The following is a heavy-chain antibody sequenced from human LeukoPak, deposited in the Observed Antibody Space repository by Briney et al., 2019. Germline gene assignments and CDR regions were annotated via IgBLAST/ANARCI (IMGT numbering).Heavy chain of an antibody. CDR3: ARGPPYYYDSSGYLNY. D-gene: IGHD3-22*01. Sequence: ASVKVSCKASGYTFTSYDINWVRQATGKGLEWMGWMDPNSGNTGYAQKFQGRVTMTRNTSITTAYMELSSLRSEDTAVYYCARGPPYYYDSSGYLNYWGQGTLVTVSS. J-gene: IGHJ4*02. V-gene: IGHV1-8*01. CDR1: GYTFTSYD. CDR2: MDPNSGNT.